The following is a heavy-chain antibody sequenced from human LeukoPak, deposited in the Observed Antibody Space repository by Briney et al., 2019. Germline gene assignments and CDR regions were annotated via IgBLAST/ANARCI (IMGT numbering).Heavy chain of an antibody. D-gene: IGHD1-14*01. V-gene: IGHV1-2*02. J-gene: IGHJ4*02. CDR3: ARDLDGGISFDY. CDR2: INPNSGGT. Sequence: ASVKVSCKASGYTFTGYYMHWVRQAPGQGLEWMGWINPNSGGTNYAQKFQGRVTMTRDTSISTAYMELSRLRSDDTAVCYCARDLDGGISFDYWGQGTLVTVSS. CDR1: GYTFTGYY.